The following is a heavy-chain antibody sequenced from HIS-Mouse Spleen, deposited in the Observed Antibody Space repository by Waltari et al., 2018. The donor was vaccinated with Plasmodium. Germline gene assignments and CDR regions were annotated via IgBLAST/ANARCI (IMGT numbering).Heavy chain of an antibody. Sequence: QVQLQESGPGLVKPSETLSLTCTVSGGSISSYYWSWIRQPPGKGLEWIGYNYYSGSTNSNPARKSRGTRSVDTSKNQVSLKLSSVTAADTAVYYCARAGDYYWYVDLWGRGTLVTVSS. D-gene: IGHD4-17*01. V-gene: IGHV4-59*01. CDR2: NYYSGST. CDR1: GGSISSYY. J-gene: IGHJ2*01. CDR3: ARAGDYYWYVDL.